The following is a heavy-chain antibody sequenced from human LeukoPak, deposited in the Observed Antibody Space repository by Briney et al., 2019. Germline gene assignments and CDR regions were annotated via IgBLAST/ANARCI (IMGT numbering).Heavy chain of an antibody. CDR3: ARGNRLYASGWSGRPSEL. J-gene: IGHJ4*02. V-gene: IGHV1-8*02. CDR2: LNPIDGNV. D-gene: IGHD6-13*01. CDR1: GYTFTNYD. Sequence: ASVKVSCKASGYTFTNYDINWLRQATGQRLEWVGSLNPIDGNVVSVEKFEGRLTMTRDTSINTAYMELSNLESEDTAVYYCARGNRLYASGWSGRPSELWGQGTLV.